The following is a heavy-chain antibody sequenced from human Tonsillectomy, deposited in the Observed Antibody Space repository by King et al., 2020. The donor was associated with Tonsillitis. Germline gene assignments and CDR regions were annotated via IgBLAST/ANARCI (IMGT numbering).Heavy chain of an antibody. J-gene: IGHJ4*02. CDR3: AGMPEGGATTTGWGALDY. CDR2: IYYSGST. D-gene: IGHD1-26*01. Sequence: VQLQESGPGLVKPSETLSLTCTISFGSISSYYWSWLRQPPGKGLEWIGYIYYSGSTNYNPSLKSRVIISVDTPKNQFSLKLSSVTAADTAVYYCAGMPEGGATTTGWGALDYWGQGTLVTVSS. V-gene: IGHV4-59*03. CDR1: FGSISSYY.